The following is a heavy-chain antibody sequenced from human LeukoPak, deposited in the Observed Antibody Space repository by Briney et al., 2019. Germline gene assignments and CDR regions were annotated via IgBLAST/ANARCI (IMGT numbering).Heavy chain of an antibody. V-gene: IGHV3-74*01. J-gene: IGHJ4*02. CDR3: ARGGGSYGSRSFDY. CDR1: GITFSNSA. CDR2: IKSDGGLT. Sequence: GGSLRLSCAVSGITFSNSAMIWVRQAPGKGLVWVSRIKSDGGLTNYAGSVKGRFTISRDNTKNSLYLQMNSLRAEDTAVYYCARGGGSYGSRSFDYWGQGTLVTVSS. D-gene: IGHD1-26*01.